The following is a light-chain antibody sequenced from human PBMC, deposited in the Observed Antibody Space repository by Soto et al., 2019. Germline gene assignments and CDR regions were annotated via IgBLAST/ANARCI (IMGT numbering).Light chain of an antibody. V-gene: IGLV2-23*02. CDR2: EVS. CDR1: SSDVGSYNL. CDR3: CSYAGSSTFHV. Sequence: QSVLTQPAPVSGSPGQSITISCTGTSSDVGSYNLVSWYQQHPGKAPKLMIYEVSKRPSGVSNRFSGSKSGNTASLTISGLQAEDEADYYCCSYAGSSTFHVFGTGTKVTVL. J-gene: IGLJ1*01.